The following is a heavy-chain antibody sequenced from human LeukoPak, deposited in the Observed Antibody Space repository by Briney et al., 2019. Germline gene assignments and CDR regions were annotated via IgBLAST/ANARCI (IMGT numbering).Heavy chain of an antibody. CDR2: ISRSGSTI. CDR3: AGEEYSYGPPYFDY. Sequence: GGSLRLSCAASGFIFSDNYMSWIRQAPGKGLEWVSYISRSGSTIYYADSVKGRFTISRDNAKNSLYLQMNSLRAEDTAVYYCAGEEYSYGPPYFDYWGQGTLVTVSS. D-gene: IGHD5-18*01. CDR1: GFIFSDNY. J-gene: IGHJ4*02. V-gene: IGHV3-11*04.